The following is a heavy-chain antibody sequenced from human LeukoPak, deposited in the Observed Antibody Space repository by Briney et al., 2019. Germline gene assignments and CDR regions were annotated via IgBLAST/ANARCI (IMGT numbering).Heavy chain of an antibody. Sequence: ASVKVSCKASGYTFVTYGISWVRQAPGQGLEWMGWINPHTGDTKNARKFHDRVTMTADPFTDTAYMELRSLRSDDTGVYYCARGDFDFDSWGQGTLVTVS. V-gene: IGHV1-18*01. CDR2: INPHTGDT. D-gene: IGHD2-21*01. J-gene: IGHJ4*02. CDR1: GYTFVTYG. CDR3: ARGDFDFDS.